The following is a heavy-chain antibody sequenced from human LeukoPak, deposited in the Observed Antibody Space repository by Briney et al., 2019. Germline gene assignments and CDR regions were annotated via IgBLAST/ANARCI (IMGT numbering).Heavy chain of an antibody. Sequence: SQTLSLTCAISGDSVSSNSAAWNWIRQSPSRGLEWVGRTYYRSKWYNDYAVSVKSRITINPDTSKNQFSLQLNSVTPEDTAVYYCARVRYLAYSSSWYYYGMDVWGQGTTVTVSS. D-gene: IGHD6-13*01. CDR3: ARVRYLAYSSSWYYYGMDV. CDR1: GDSVSSNSAA. J-gene: IGHJ6*02. CDR2: TYYRSKWYN. V-gene: IGHV6-1*01.